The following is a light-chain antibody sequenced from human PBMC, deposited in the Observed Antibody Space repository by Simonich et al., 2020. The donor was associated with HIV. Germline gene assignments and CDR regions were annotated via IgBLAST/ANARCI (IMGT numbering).Light chain of an antibody. CDR3: QQYYSSPYT. Sequence: QTVLFRSNNKNYLAWYQQKAGQPPKLLLYWAATRESGVPDRFSGTGSGTDFTLTISSLQAEDVAIYYCQQYYSSPYTFGQGTKLEIK. J-gene: IGKJ2*01. CDR1: QTVLFRSNNKNY. V-gene: IGKV4-1*01. CDR2: WAA.